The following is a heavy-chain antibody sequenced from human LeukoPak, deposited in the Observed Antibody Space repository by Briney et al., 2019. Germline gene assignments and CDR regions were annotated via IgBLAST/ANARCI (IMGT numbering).Heavy chain of an antibody. V-gene: IGHV1-18*01. D-gene: IGHD6-6*01. CDR2: ISAYNGNT. Sequence: ASVKVSCKASGYTFTSYGISWVRQAPGQGLEWMGWISAYNGNTNYAQKLQGRVTMTTDTSTGTAYMELRSLRSDDTAVYYCAREYSSSSHYYYYGMDVWGQGTTVTVSS. CDR1: GYTFTSYG. CDR3: AREYSSSSHYYYYGMDV. J-gene: IGHJ6*02.